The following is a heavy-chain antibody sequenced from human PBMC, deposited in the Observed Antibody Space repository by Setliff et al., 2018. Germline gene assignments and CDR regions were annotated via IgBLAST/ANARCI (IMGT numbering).Heavy chain of an antibody. Sequence: SETLSLTCTVSGGSLSSFYWSWIRQSPRRGLDWIGYIDHSGGTSYNPSFESRVAISADRSNHQVFLKLNSVTAADTAVYYFRLANCSKNCEEALDYWSQGTQVTVSS. CDR3: RLANCSKNCEEALDY. J-gene: IGHJ4*02. CDR2: IDHSGGT. V-gene: IGHV4-59*12. D-gene: IGHD2-2*01. CDR1: GGSLSSFY.